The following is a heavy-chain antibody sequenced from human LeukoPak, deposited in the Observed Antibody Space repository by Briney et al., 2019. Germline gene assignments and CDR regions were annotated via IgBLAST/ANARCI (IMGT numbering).Heavy chain of an antibody. D-gene: IGHD3-22*01. Sequence: GGSLRLSCAASGFTFSSYAMRWVRQAPGKGPEWVSAISNSGGSTYYADSVKGRFTISRDNSKNTLYLQMNSLRAEDTAVYYCAPVYYYDSSGYYLWGQGTLVTVSS. CDR2: ISNSGGST. CDR1: GFTFSSYA. J-gene: IGHJ4*02. CDR3: APVYYYDSSGYYL. V-gene: IGHV3-23*01.